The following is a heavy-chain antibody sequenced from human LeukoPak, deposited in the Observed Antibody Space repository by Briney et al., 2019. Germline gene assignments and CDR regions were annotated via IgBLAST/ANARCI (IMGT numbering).Heavy chain of an antibody. D-gene: IGHD5-24*01. CDR3: ARGATISEAGYFDF. CDR1: GGSFSRYY. Sequence: SETLSLTCAVYGGSFSRYYWSWIRQSPGKGLEWIAEIDHRGDTNYNPSVKSRVTISVDTSKNQFSLKVRSLSAADTAVYYCARGATISEAGYFDFWGQGTLVTVSS. J-gene: IGHJ4*03. V-gene: IGHV4-34*01. CDR2: IDHRGDT.